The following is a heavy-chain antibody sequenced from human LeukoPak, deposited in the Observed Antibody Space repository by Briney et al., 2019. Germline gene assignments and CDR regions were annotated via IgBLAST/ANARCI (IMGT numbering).Heavy chain of an antibody. J-gene: IGHJ3*02. CDR3: ARDGLRGGASYI. CDR1: GYTFSSYV. Sequence: GASVKVSCKASGYTFSSYVISWVRQAPGQGLEWMGWISAYNGNTNHAQKLQGRVTMTTDTSTSTAYMELRSLRSGDTAVYYCARDGLRGGASYIWGQGTMVSVSS. CDR2: ISAYNGNT. V-gene: IGHV1-18*01. D-gene: IGHD3-10*01.